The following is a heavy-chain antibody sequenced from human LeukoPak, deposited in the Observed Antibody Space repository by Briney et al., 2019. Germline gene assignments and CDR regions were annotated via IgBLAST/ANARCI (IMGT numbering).Heavy chain of an antibody. CDR3: ARRRPYGSGSYYKGTWDPRYYFGY. CDR2: INHSGST. D-gene: IGHD3-10*01. Sequence: PSETLSLTCAVYGGSFSGYYWSWIRQPPGKGLEWIGEINHSGSTNYNPSLKSRVTISVDTSKNQFSLKLSSVTAADTAVYYCARRRPYGSGSYYKGTWDPRYYFGYWGQGTLVTVSS. V-gene: IGHV4-34*01. CDR1: GGSFSGYY. J-gene: IGHJ4*02.